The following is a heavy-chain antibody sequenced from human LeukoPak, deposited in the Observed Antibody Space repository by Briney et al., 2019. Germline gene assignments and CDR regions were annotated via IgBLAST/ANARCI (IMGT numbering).Heavy chain of an antibody. D-gene: IGHD3-10*02. J-gene: IGHJ6*04. CDR3: AELGITMFGGC. V-gene: IGHV3-11*04. Sequence: AESLTLSCAASGFTFSDYYKSWIRNAQGPGLGWVSYISSSGSTIYYADPVKGRFTISRDNSKNPLYLQMNSLSAEDTAGYYCAELGITMFGGCWGKGTMVTISS. CDR2: ISSSGSTI. CDR1: GFTFSDYY.